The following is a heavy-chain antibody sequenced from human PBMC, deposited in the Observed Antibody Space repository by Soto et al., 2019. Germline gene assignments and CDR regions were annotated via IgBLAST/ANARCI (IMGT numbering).Heavy chain of an antibody. Sequence: QVQLQESGPGLVKPSQTLSLTCTVSGGSINSGGYYWSWIRQHPGKGLEWIGYINYSGSTNYNPSLKSRVIISRDTSKNQLSLNLSSVTAADTAIYYCAGNYYNSKVYGYWGQGTLVTVSS. V-gene: IGHV4-31*03. CDR3: AGNYYNSKVYGY. CDR2: INYSGST. J-gene: IGHJ4*02. CDR1: GGSINSGGYY. D-gene: IGHD3-22*01.